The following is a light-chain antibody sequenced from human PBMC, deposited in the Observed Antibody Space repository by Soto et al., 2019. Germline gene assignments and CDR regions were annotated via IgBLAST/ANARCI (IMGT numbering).Light chain of an antibody. CDR1: QSVTSSY. CDR2: AAS. J-gene: IGKJ5*01. CDR3: QQSSSSPIT. Sequence: EIVLTQSPGTLSLSPGERATLSCRASQSVTSSYLAWYQQKPGQAPRLLMYAASSRATGIPDRFSGSGSGTDFTLTISRLEAEDFAVYYCQQSSSSPITCGQGKRLEIK. V-gene: IGKV3-20*01.